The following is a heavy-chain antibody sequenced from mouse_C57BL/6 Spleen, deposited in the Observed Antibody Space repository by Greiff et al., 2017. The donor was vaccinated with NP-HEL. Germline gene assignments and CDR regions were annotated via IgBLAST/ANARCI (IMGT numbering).Heavy chain of an antibody. CDR2: INPSSGYT. D-gene: IGHD1-1*01. J-gene: IGHJ2*01. Sequence: VQLVESGAELARPGASVKMSCKASGYTFTSYTMHWVKQRPGQGLEWIGYINPSSGYTKYNQKFKDKATLTADKSSSTAYMQLSSLTSEDSAIYYFARHGSFDYWGQGTTLTVSS. V-gene: IGHV1-4*01. CDR3: ARHGSFDY. CDR1: GYTFTSYT.